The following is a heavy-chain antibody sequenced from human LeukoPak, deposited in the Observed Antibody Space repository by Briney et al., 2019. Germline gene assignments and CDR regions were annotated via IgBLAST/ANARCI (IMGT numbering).Heavy chain of an antibody. CDR3: ARAWAARPRGWFDP. D-gene: IGHD6-6*01. V-gene: IGHV3-11*01. Sequence: GGSLRLSCAASGFTFSDYYMSWIRQAPGKGLEWVSYISSSGSTIYYEDSVKGRFTISRDNAKNSLYLQMNSLRAEDTAVYYCARAWAARPRGWFDPRGQGTLVTVSS. J-gene: IGHJ5*02. CDR2: ISSSGSTI. CDR1: GFTFSDYY.